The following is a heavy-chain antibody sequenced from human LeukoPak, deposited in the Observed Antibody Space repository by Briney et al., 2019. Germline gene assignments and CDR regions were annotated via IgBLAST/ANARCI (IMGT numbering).Heavy chain of an antibody. CDR2: INHSRST. CDR1: GGSFSGYY. CDR3: ARGLNGSYNNWFDP. D-gene: IGHD1-26*01. V-gene: IGHV4-34*01. Sequence: SETLSLTCAVYGGSFSGYYWSWLRQPPGKGLEWIGEINHSRSTDYNPSLKSRVTISVDTSKNQFSLKLSSVTAADTAVYYCARGLNGSYNNWFDPWGQGTLVTVSS. J-gene: IGHJ5*02.